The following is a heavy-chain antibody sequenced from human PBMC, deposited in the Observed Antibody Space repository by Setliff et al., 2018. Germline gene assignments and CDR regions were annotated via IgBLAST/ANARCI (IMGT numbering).Heavy chain of an antibody. J-gene: IGHJ3*02. Sequence: PGGSLRLSCAASGFTFSSYAMSWARQAPGKGLEWVSAISGSGGSTYYADSVKGRFTISRDNSKNTLYLQMNSLRAEDTAVYYCAKDLEAQYYDILTGYSMGAFDIWGQGTMVTVSS. V-gene: IGHV3-23*01. CDR3: AKDLEAQYYDILTGYSMGAFDI. D-gene: IGHD3-9*01. CDR1: GFTFSSYA. CDR2: ISGSGGST.